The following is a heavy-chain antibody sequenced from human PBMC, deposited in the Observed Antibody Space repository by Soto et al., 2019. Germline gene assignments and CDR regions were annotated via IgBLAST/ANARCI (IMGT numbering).Heavy chain of an antibody. CDR2: ISSDGSNK. CDR3: AKGYYDFLNSHWGFTPHDY. V-gene: IGHV3-30*18. J-gene: IGHJ4*02. Sequence: QPGGSLRLSCEASGFTFSNYVMHWVRQAPGKGLEWVGLISSDGSNKYYEDSVRGRFTISRDNSKNSLYLQTTSLRAEDTAVYCCAKGYYDFLNSHWGFTPHDYWGQGTLVNVSS. CDR1: GFTFSNYV. D-gene: IGHD3-9*01.